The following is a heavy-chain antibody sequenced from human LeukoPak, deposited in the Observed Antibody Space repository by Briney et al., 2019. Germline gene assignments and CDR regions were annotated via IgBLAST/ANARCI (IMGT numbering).Heavy chain of an antibody. V-gene: IGHV4-39*01. D-gene: IGHD3-3*01. J-gene: IGHJ4*02. CDR3: ARKNTIFGVVIEIDPSTYFDY. Sequence: SETLSLTCTVSGGSIRSSSYYWGWIRQPPGKGLEWIGSIYYSGSTYYNPSLKSRVTISVDTSKNQFSLKLSSVTAADTAVYYCARKNTIFGVVIEIDPSTYFDYWGQGTLVTVSS. CDR2: IYYSGST. CDR1: GGSIRSSSYY.